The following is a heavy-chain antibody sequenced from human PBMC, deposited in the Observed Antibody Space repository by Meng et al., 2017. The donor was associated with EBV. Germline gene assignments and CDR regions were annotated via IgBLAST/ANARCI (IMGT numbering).Heavy chain of an antibody. J-gene: IGHJ4*02. CDR1: GFTFSSYA. CDR3: AKNVDTAMVVDY. D-gene: IGHD5-18*01. Sequence: EVQLLEPXGGLVQPGGSLRLSCAASGFTFSSYAMSWVRQAPGEGLEWVSAISGSGGSTYYADSVKGRFTISRDNSKNTLYLQMNSLRAEDTAVYYCAKNVDTAMVVDYWGQGTLVTVSS. CDR2: ISGSGGST. V-gene: IGHV3-23*01.